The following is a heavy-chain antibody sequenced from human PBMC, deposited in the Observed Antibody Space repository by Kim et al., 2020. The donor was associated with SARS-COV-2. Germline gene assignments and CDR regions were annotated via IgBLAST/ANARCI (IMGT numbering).Heavy chain of an antibody. J-gene: IGHJ4*02. CDR2: ISGSGGST. CDR1: GFTFSSYA. D-gene: IGHD6-19*01. CDR3: AKVPSGYSSGWYAGIED. V-gene: IGHV3-23*01. Sequence: GGSLRLSCAASGFTFSSYAMSWVRQAPGKGLEWVSAISGSGGSTYYADSVKGRFTISRDNSKNTLYLQMNSLRAEDTAVYYCAKVPSGYSSGWYAGIEDWGQGTLVTVSS.